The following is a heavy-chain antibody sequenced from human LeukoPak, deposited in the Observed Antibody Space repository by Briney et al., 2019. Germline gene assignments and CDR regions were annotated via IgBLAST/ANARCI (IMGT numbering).Heavy chain of an antibody. J-gene: IGHJ4*02. CDR1: GGSISSSSYY. CDR3: AKTTVAADEAFDY. Sequence: SETLSLTCTVSGGSISSSSYYWGWIRQPPGKGLEWIGSIYYSGSTYYNPSLKSRVTISVDTSKNQFSLKLSSVTAADTAVYYCAKTTVAADEAFDYWGQGTLVTVSS. D-gene: IGHD6-19*01. V-gene: IGHV4-39*01. CDR2: IYYSGST.